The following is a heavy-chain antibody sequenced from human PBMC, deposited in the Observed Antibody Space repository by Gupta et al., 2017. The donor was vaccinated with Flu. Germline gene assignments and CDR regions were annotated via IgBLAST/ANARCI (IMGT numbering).Heavy chain of an antibody. J-gene: IGHJ4*02. D-gene: IGHD1-26*01. Sequence: HGMQWVRQAPGKGLEWVAVIWYDGSNKYYADSVKGRFTISRDNSKNMLYLQMDSLRAEDTAVYYCARGVGANWGQGTLVTVSS. CDR2: IWYDGSNK. CDR1: HG. CDR3: ARGVGAN. V-gene: IGHV3-33*01.